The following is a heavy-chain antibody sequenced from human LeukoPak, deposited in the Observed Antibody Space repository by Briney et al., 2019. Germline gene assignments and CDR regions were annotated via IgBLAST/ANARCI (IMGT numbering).Heavy chain of an antibody. D-gene: IGHD2-2*01. Sequence: PSETLSLTCTVSGGSISSYYWIWIRQPPAKGPEWIGYIYYSGSTNYNPSLKSRVTISVDTSRHQFSLRLSSVTAADTAVYYCARDCSSTCSDAFDIWGQGTMVTVSS. CDR1: GGSISSYY. CDR2: IYYSGST. CDR3: ARDCSSTCSDAFDI. J-gene: IGHJ3*02. V-gene: IGHV4-59*01.